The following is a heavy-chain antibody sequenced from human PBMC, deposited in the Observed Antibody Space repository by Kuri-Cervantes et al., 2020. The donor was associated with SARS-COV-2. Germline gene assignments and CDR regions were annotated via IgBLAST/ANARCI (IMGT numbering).Heavy chain of an antibody. CDR1: GGSFSGYY. CDR2: INHSGST. V-gene: IGHV4-34*01. D-gene: IGHD5/OR15-5a*01. J-gene: IGHJ4*02. CDR3: AWRGSTGALDY. Sequence: GSLRLSCAVYGGSFSGYYWSWIRQPPGKGLEWIGEINHSGSTNYNPSLESRVTISVDTSKNQFSLKLSSVTAADTAVYYCAWRGSTGALDYWGQGTLVTVSS.